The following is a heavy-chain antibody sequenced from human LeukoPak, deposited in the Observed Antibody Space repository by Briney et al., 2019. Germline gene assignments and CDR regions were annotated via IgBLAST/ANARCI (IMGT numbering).Heavy chain of an antibody. J-gene: IGHJ3*02. Sequence: PSETLSLTCTVSGGSISSGDYYWSWIRQPPGKGLEWIGYIYYSGSTYYNPSPKSRVTISVDTSKNQFSLKLSSVTAADTAVYYCARVIIENAFDIWGQGTMVTVSS. D-gene: IGHD3-10*01. CDR2: IYYSGST. CDR3: ARVIIENAFDI. V-gene: IGHV4-30-4*08. CDR1: GGSISSGDYY.